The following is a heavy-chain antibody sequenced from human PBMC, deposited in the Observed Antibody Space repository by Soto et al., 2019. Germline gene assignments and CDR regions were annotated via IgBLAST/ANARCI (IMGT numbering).Heavy chain of an antibody. D-gene: IGHD6-13*01. V-gene: IGHV4-30-2*01. CDR1: GGSISSGGYS. Sequence: TLFLTFAVSGGSISSGGYSWSWIRQPPGKGLEWIGYIYHSVSTYYNPSLKSRATISVDRSKNQFSLKLSSVTAADTAVYYCARSFIAADKNWCDPWGQGTLVTVS. CDR2: IYHSVST. J-gene: IGHJ5*02. CDR3: ARSFIAADKNWCDP.